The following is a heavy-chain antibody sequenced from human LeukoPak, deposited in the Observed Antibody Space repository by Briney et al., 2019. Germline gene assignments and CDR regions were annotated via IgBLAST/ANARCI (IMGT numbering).Heavy chain of an antibody. J-gene: IGHJ4*02. CDR3: ARHGYSGSLGY. V-gene: IGHV4-4*09. CDR1: GGSISRYY. Sequence: PSETLSLTCTVSGGSISRYYWSWIRQPPGKGLEWIGYIYTSGSTNYNPSLKSRVTISVDTSKNQFSLKLSSVTAADTAVYYCARHGYSGSLGYWGQGTLVTVSS. CDR2: IYTSGST. D-gene: IGHD1-26*01.